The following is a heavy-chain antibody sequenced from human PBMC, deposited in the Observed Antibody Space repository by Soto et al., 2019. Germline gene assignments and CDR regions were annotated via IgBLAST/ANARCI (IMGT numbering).Heavy chain of an antibody. Sequence: HPGGSLRLSCAASGFTFSNYWMTWVRQAPGKGLEWVANIKEDGSEKHYVDSVKGRFTISRDNAKNSLYLQMKSLRVEDTAVYFCSRDVVVGAKALNYRGKGALVTVSS. J-gene: IGHJ4*02. CDR1: GFTFSNYW. D-gene: IGHD2-15*01. CDR2: IKEDGSEK. V-gene: IGHV3-7*01. CDR3: SRDVVVGAKALNY.